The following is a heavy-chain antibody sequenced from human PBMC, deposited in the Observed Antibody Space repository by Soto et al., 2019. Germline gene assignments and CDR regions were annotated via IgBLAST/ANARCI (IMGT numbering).Heavy chain of an antibody. D-gene: IGHD2-15*01. Sequence: QVQLQESGPGLVKPSQNLSLTCSVSGGSLSSGHYYWTWIRQRPGKGLEWLGYVDYSGNTHYNPSLKSRLTTSVDTSKNQSSLRLSSVTAADTAVYFCARESNCISSSCHSFESWGQGTLVTVSS. CDR2: VDYSGNT. CDR1: GGSLSSGHYY. CDR3: ARESNCISSSCHSFES. V-gene: IGHV4-31*03. J-gene: IGHJ4*02.